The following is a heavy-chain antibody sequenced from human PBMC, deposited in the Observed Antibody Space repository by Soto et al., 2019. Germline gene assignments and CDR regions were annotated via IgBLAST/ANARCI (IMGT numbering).Heavy chain of an antibody. J-gene: IGHJ5*02. CDR3: ASVRAGMRVATNWFDP. CDR2: INHSGST. CDR1: GWSFSGYY. Sequence: SETLSLTCAVYGWSFSGYYWSWIRQPPGKGLEWIGEINHSGSTNYNPSLKSRVTISVDKSKNQFSLKLSSVTAADTAVYYCASVRAGMRVATNWFDPWGQGTLVTVSS. D-gene: IGHD3-22*01. V-gene: IGHV4-34*01.